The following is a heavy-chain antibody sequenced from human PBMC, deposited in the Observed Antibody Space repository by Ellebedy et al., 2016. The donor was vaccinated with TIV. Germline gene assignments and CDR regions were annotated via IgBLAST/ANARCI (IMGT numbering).Heavy chain of an antibody. V-gene: IGHV3-48*04. D-gene: IGHD3-16*01. J-gene: IGHJ5*02. CDR3: ARRRAGTDDHAMDA. Sequence: PGGSLRLSCVASGFTFNTYAMHWVRQAPGEGLVWIAYISSASGIIYYADSVKGRFTASRDNADNSLFLEMNGLRAEDTAVYYCARRRAGTDDHAMDAWGQGTLVTVSS. CDR2: ISSASGII. CDR1: GFTFNTYA.